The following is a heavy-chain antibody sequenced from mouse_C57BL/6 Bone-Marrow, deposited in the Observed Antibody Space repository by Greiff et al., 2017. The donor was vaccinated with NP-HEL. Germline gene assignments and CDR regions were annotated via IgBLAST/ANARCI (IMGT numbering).Heavy chain of an antibody. CDR1: GFTFSSYG. CDR2: ISSGGSYT. CDR3: ARHLLLYYFDY. D-gene: IGHD2-10*01. V-gene: IGHV5-6*01. J-gene: IGHJ2*01. Sequence: EVKVVESGGDLVKPGGSLKLSCAASGFTFSSYGMSWVRQTPDKRLEWVATISSGGSYTYYPDSVKGRFTISRDNAKNTLYLQMSSLKSEDTAMYYCARHLLLYYFDYWGQGTTLTVSS.